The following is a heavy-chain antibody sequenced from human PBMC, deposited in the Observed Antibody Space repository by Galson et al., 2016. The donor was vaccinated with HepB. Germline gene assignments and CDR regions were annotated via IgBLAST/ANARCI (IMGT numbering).Heavy chain of an antibody. CDR3: AKDRDIIVLTAHGMDV. D-gene: IGHD2-21*02. CDR2: IGSIGGRT. J-gene: IGHJ6*02. CDR1: GFTFDRHA. Sequence: SLRLACAGSGFTFDRHAMTRVRQAPGKGLEWVSGIGSIGGRTHYADSVKGRFTISRDNSQNTLYLQINQLRVEDKAVHYCAKDRDIIVLTAHGMDVWGQGATVTVSS. V-gene: IGHV3-23*01.